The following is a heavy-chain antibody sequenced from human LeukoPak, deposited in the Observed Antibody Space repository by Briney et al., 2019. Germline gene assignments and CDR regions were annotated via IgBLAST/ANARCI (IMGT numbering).Heavy chain of an antibody. CDR2: IRYDGSNK. J-gene: IGHJ4*02. D-gene: IGHD5-18*01. CDR1: GFTFSSYG. CDR3: AKVLRNSYGYVALDY. Sequence: GGSLRLSCAASGFTFSSYGMLWVRQAPGKGLEWVAFIRYDGSNKYYADSVKGRFTISRDNSKNTLYLQMNSLRAEDTAVYYCAKVLRNSYGYVALDYWGQGTLVTVSS. V-gene: IGHV3-30*02.